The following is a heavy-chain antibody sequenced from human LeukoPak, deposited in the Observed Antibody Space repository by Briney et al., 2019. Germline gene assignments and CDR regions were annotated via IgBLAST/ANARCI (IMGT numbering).Heavy chain of an antibody. V-gene: IGHV3-23*01. CDR1: GITFSSYA. Sequence: AGGSLRLSCAASGITFSSYAMSWVRQAPGKGLEWVSTISRSGGSTYYADSVKGRFTISRDNSKNAVYLQMNSLRAEDTAVYYCARTYYYDSSGYREDWFDPWGQGTLVTVSS. J-gene: IGHJ5*02. CDR2: ISRSGGST. CDR3: ARTYYYDSSGYREDWFDP. D-gene: IGHD3-22*01.